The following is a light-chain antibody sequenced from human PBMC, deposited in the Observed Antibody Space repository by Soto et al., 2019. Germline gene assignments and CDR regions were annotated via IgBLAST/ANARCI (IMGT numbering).Light chain of an antibody. V-gene: IGLV2-14*01. CDR2: EVS. CDR1: NSDVGHYKY. J-gene: IGLJ3*02. CDR3: CSYTTGSTLV. Sequence: QSVLTQPASVSGSPGQSITISCTGTNSDVGHYKYVSWYQHHPGKDPRLIISEVSNRPSGVSHRFSGSKSGNMASLTISGLQAEDEADYYCCSYTTGSTLVFGGGTKLTVL.